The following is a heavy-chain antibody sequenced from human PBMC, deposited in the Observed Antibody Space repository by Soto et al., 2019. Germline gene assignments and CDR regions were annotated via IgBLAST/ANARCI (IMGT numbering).Heavy chain of an antibody. CDR1: GGSFNGYY. J-gene: IGHJ6*02. CDR2: INHSGST. CDR3: ARGYRIAAAGINYYYGMDV. Sequence: PSETLSLTCAVYGGSFNGYYWSWIRQPPGKGLEWIGEINHSGSTNYNPSLKSRVTISVDTSKNQFSLKLSSVTAADTAVYYCARGYRIAAAGINYYYGMDVWGQGTTVTVSS. V-gene: IGHV4-34*01. D-gene: IGHD6-13*01.